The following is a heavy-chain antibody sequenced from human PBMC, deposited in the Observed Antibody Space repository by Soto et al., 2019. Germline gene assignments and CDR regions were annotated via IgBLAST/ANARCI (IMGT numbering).Heavy chain of an antibody. CDR1: RFTFSSYA. CDR3: ARAWGFLGSFDY. CDR2: ISDSGVST. D-gene: IGHD3-3*01. Sequence: GGNLRLSCAASRFTFSSYAMSWVRQAPGKGLEWVSTISDSGVSTYSADSVKGRFTISRDNSKNTLYLQMNSLRAEDTAVYYCARAWGFLGSFDYWGQGSLITGSS. J-gene: IGHJ4*02. V-gene: IGHV3-23*01.